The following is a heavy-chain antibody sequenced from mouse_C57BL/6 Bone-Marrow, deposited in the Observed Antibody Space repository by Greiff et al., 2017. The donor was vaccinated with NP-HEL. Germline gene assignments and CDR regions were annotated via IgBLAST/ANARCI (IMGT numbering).Heavy chain of an antibody. CDR2: ISSGGSYT. Sequence: EVMLVESGGDLVKPGGSLKLSCAASGFTFSSYGMSWVRQTPDKRLEWVATISSGGSYTYYPDSVKGRFTISRDNAKNTLYLQMSSLKSEDTAMYYCARVYGPWFAYWGQGTLVTVSA. CDR1: GFTFSSYG. J-gene: IGHJ3*01. D-gene: IGHD1-1*01. CDR3: ARVYGPWFAY. V-gene: IGHV5-6*02.